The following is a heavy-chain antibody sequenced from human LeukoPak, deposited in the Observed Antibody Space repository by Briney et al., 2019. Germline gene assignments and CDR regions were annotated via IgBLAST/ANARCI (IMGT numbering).Heavy chain of an antibody. J-gene: IGHJ3*02. CDR1: GGSISSSNW. CDR3: ARAAGGIMIVEDIAAFDI. CDR2: IYHSGST. D-gene: IGHD3-22*01. Sequence: PSETLSLTCAVSGGSISSSNWWSWVRPPPGKGLEWIGEIYHSGSTNYNPSLKSRVTISVDKSKNQFSLKLSSVTAADTAVYYCARAAGGIMIVEDIAAFDIWGQGTMVTVSS. V-gene: IGHV4-4*02.